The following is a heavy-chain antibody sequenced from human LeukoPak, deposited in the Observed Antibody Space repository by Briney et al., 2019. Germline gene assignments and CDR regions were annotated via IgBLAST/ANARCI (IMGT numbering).Heavy chain of an antibody. J-gene: IGHJ4*02. V-gene: IGHV3-7*05. CDR2: IKVDESEK. CDR1: GFTFSNYW. CDR3: ARHGDYHDNS. Sequence: SGGSLRLSCAASGFTFSNYWMTWVRQAPGKGLEWVANIKVDESEKYYVDSVRGRFTISRDNAKNSLYLQMNSLRAEDTAVYYCARHGDYHDNSWGQGTLVTVSS. D-gene: IGHD4-17*01.